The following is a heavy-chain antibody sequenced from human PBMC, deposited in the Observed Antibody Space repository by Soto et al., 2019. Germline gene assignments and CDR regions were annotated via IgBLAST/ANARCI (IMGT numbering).Heavy chain of an antibody. J-gene: IGHJ3*02. CDR1: GCTCSSFA. V-gene: IGHV3-30*03. CDR3: ARTNRILDAFDI. CDR2: ITYDGSHQ. Sequence: GGSLRLSCAASGCTCSSFAMHWVRQAPGKGLEWVAHITYDGSHQYHADSVKGRFTISRDNSNKTLSLQMNSLRPDDAAVYYCARTNRILDAFDIWGQGTMVTVSS. D-gene: IGHD2-15*01.